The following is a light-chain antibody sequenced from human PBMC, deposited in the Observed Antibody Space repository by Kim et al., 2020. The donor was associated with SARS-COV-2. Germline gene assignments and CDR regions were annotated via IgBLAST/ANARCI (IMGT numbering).Light chain of an antibody. Sequence: SPGERATLSCRARQSVSSSYLAWYQQKPGQAPRLLIYGASSRATGIPDRFSGSGSGTDFTLTISRLEPEDFAVYYCQQYGSSPPYSFGQGTKLEIK. CDR3: QQYGSSPPYS. V-gene: IGKV3-20*01. CDR2: GAS. CDR1: QSVSSSY. J-gene: IGKJ2*03.